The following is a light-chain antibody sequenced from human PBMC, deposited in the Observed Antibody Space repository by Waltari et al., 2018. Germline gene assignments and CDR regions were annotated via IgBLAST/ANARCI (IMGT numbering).Light chain of an antibody. Sequence: QSALTQPASVSGSPGQSITISCTGTSRDVGFYNLVSLYQQHPDKAPKLLVYEVIERPSGVSNRFSGSKSGNTASLTISGLQAEDEADYYCCSYVGRNIWVFGGGTKVTVL. J-gene: IGLJ3*02. V-gene: IGLV2-23*02. CDR3: CSYVGRNIWV. CDR2: EVI. CDR1: SRDVGFYNL.